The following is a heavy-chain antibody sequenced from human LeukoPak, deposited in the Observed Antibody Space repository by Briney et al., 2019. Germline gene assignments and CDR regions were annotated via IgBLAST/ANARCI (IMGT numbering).Heavy chain of an antibody. V-gene: IGHV4-38-2*02. Sequence: SETLSLTCTVSGYSISSGYYWGWIRQPPGKGLEWIGRIYTSGSTNYNPSLKSRVTMSVDTSKNQFSLKLSSVTAADTAVYYCARHYGGAQGFDYWGQGTLVTVSS. J-gene: IGHJ4*02. CDR3: ARHYGGAQGFDY. D-gene: IGHD4-23*01. CDR1: GYSISSGYY. CDR2: IYTSGST.